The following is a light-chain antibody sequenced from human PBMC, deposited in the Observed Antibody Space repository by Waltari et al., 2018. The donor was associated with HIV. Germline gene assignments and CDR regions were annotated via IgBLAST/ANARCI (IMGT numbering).Light chain of an antibody. J-gene: IGLJ3*02. CDR3: ASWDDRLSGWV. Sequence: QSVLPQPPSASGTPGQRVTISCSGSSSNIGSNTVNWYQQVPGTAPKILIYRNKRRPEGVPGRFSGSKSGTSASLAISRLQSEDEVDYFCASWDDRLSGWVFGGGTKLTVL. CDR1: SSNIGSNT. V-gene: IGLV1-44*01. CDR2: RNK.